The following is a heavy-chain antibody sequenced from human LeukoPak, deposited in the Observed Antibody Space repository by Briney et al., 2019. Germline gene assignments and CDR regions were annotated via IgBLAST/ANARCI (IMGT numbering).Heavy chain of an antibody. CDR3: AKVSHLIWFDP. J-gene: IGHJ5*02. V-gene: IGHV3-23*01. CDR1: GFTFRSYG. Sequence: GGTLRLSCVASGFTFRSYGMSWVRQAPGKGLEWVSAISGSGGSTYYANSVKDRFTISRANSKNTTYLQMNSLLAEDTAVYYCAKVSHLIWFDPWGQGTLVTV. CDR2: ISGSGGST.